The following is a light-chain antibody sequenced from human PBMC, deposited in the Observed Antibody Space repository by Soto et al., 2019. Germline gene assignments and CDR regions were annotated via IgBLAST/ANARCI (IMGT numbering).Light chain of an antibody. V-gene: IGKV3-11*01. CDR1: QSVGASY. J-gene: IGKJ3*01. CDR2: DAS. Sequence: EIVLKQSPGTLSLSLLEGDTLSCSASQSVGASYLAWYQQKPGQAPRLLIYDASNRATGIPARFSGSGSGTDFTLTISSLEPEDFAVYYCQQRSNWPITFGPGTKVDIK. CDR3: QQRSNWPIT.